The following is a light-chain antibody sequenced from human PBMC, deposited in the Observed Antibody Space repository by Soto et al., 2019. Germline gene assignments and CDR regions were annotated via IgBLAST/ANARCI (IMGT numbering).Light chain of an antibody. CDR3: ISYTSSATLV. V-gene: IGLV2-14*01. CDR2: EVN. Sequence: QSVVTQPASVSGSPGQSITISCAGTSSDVGGYDYVSWYQQYPGKAPRLIIYEVNNRPSGVSDRFSGSKSGNTASLTISGLRAEDEGDYYCISYTSSATLVFGGGTKLTVL. J-gene: IGLJ3*02. CDR1: SSDVGGYDY.